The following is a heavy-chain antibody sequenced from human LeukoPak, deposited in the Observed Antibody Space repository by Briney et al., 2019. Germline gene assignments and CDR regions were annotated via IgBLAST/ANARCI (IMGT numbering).Heavy chain of an antibody. Sequence: SETLSLTCTVSGGSISSSHYYWGWIRQPPGKGLEWIGSIYYTGSTYYNPSLKSRVTISVDTSKNQFSLKLTSVTAADTALYYCTTVRSGSHYFDYWGQGTLVTVSS. J-gene: IGHJ4*02. V-gene: IGHV4-39*01. CDR1: GGSISSSHYY. CDR2: IYYTGST. D-gene: IGHD1-26*01. CDR3: TTVRSGSHYFDY.